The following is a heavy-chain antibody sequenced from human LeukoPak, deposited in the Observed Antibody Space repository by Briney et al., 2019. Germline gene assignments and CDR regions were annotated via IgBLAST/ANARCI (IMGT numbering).Heavy chain of an antibody. J-gene: IGHJ1*01. CDR1: GFARSTTGLG. CDR3: VHTPPGRTQRWLRYCHH. D-gene: IGHD5-18*01. Sequence: ASAPTLFYPTPPLTLTCTFFGFARSTTGLGVGWIRQPPAKALESLSLIKWDVDKRYRPSLKSSHTNTKDTSKNHVVLTMTNVDPLDRATYFGVHTPPGRTQRWLRYCHHWGQGTLVTVSS. CDR2: IKWDVDK. V-gene: IGHV2-5*02.